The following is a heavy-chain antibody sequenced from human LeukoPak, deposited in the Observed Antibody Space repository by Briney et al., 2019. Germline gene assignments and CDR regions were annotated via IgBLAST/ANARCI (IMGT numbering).Heavy chain of an antibody. V-gene: IGHV4-39*07. CDR2: INHSGST. Sequence: SETLSLTCTVSGGSISTHNYYWHWIRQPPGKGLEWIGEINHSGSTNYNPSLKSRVTISVDTSKNQFSLKLSSVTAADTAVYYCAGDAEQLVVSYWGQGTLVTVSS. CDR3: AGDAEQLVVSY. J-gene: IGHJ4*02. D-gene: IGHD6-6*01. CDR1: GGSISTHNYY.